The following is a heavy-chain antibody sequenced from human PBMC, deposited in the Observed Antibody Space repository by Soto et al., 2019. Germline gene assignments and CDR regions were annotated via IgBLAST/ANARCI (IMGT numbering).Heavy chain of an antibody. V-gene: IGHV1-18*01. CDR1: GYTFTSYG. D-gene: IGHD3-3*01. CDR3: AGAMGLRFLAGDAFDI. Sequence: ASVKVSCKASGYTFTSYGISWVRQAPGQGLEWMGWTSAYNGNTNYAQKLQGRVTMTTDTSTSTAYMELRSLRSDDTAVFYWAGAMGLRFLAGDAFDIWGQGTMVTVSS. J-gene: IGHJ3*02. CDR2: TSAYNGNT.